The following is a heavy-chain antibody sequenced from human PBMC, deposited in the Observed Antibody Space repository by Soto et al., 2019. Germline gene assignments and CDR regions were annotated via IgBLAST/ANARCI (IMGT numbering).Heavy chain of an antibody. CDR3: AREPNQWLVQVREDY. CDR1: GYTFTSYG. V-gene: IGHV1-18*01. D-gene: IGHD6-19*01. J-gene: IGHJ4*02. Sequence: QVQLVQSGAEVKKPGASVKVSCKASGYTFTSYGISWVRQAPGQGLEWMGWISAYNGNTNYAQKLQGRVTMTTDTATSTAYMELRSLRSDDTAVYYCAREPNQWLVQVREDYWGQGTLVTVSS. CDR2: ISAYNGNT.